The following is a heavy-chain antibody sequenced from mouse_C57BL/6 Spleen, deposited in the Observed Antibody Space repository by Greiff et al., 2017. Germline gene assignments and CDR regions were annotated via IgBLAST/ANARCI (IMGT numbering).Heavy chain of an antibody. Sequence: EVKLMESEGGLVQPGSSMKLSCTASGFTFSDYYMAWVRQVPEKGLEWVANINYDGSSTYYLDSLKSRFIISRDNAKNILYLQMSSLKSEDTATYYCARGETAQATYYYAMDYWGQGTSVTVSS. D-gene: IGHD3-2*02. J-gene: IGHJ4*01. CDR1: GFTFSDYY. CDR2: INYDGSST. CDR3: ARGETAQATYYYAMDY. V-gene: IGHV5-16*01.